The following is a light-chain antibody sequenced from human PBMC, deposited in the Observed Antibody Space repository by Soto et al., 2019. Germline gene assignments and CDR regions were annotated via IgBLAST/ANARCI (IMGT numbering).Light chain of an antibody. Sequence: TQSPSSLSASVGDRVTITCRASQSISSYLNWYQQKPGKAPKLLIYAASSLQSGVPSRFSGSGSGTDFTLTISSLQPEDFATYYCQQSYSTPPCTFGQGTKLEIK. CDR2: AAS. CDR1: QSISSY. J-gene: IGKJ2*02. CDR3: QQSYSTPPCT. V-gene: IGKV1-39*01.